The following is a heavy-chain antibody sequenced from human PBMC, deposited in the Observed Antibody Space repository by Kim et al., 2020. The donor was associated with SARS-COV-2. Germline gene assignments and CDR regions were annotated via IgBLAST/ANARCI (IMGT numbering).Heavy chain of an antibody. D-gene: IGHD6-13*01. V-gene: IGHV4-59*01. CDR1: GGSISSYY. J-gene: IGHJ6*02. Sequence: SETLSLTCTVSGGSISSYYWSWIRQPPGKGLEWIGYIYYSGSTNYNPSLKSRVTISVDTSKNQFSLKLSSVTAADTAVYYCARDSWYDGMDVWGQGTTVTVSS. CDR2: IYYSGST. CDR3: ARDSWYDGMDV.